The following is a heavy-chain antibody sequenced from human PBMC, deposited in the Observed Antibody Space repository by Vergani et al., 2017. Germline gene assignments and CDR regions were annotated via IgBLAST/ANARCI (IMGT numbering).Heavy chain of an antibody. V-gene: IGHV1-2*02. CDR2: INPNSGGT. CDR1: GFTFTSYG. CDR3: ARDQGSNRPKRYMTTAYNWFDP. J-gene: IGHJ5*02. Sequence: QVQLVQSGAEVKKPGASVKVSCKASGFTFTSYGISWVRQAPGQGLEWMGWINPNSGGTNYAQKFQGRVTMTRDTSISTAYMELSRLRSDDTAVYYCARDQGSNRPKRYMTTAYNWFDPWGQGTLVTVSS. D-gene: IGHD4-11*01.